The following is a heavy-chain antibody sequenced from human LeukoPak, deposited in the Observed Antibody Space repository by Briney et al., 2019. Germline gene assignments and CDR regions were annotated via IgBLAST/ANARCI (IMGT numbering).Heavy chain of an antibody. Sequence: SETLSLTCTVSGGSISSYYWSWIRQPPGKGLEWIGYIYYSGSTNYSPSLKSRVTISVDTSKNQFSLKLSSVTAADTAVYYCARFPRGRSFDYWGQGTLVTVSS. D-gene: IGHD3-10*01. V-gene: IGHV4-59*01. CDR3: ARFPRGRSFDY. CDR1: GGSISSYY. J-gene: IGHJ4*02. CDR2: IYYSGST.